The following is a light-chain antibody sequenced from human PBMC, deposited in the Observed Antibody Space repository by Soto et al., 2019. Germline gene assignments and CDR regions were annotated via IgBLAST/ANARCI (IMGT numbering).Light chain of an antibody. J-gene: IGKJ4*01. CDR1: QSVSSY. CDR3: QQRSNWPLT. Sequence: EIMLTQSPATLSLSPGERATLSCRASQSVSSYLAWYQQKPGQAPRLLIYDASNRATGIPARFSGSGSGTDFTLTTSSLEPEDFAVYYCQQRSNWPLTFGGGTKVDIK. V-gene: IGKV3-11*01. CDR2: DAS.